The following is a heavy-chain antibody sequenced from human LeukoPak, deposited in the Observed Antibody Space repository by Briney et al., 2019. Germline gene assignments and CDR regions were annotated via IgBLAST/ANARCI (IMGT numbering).Heavy chain of an antibody. CDR1: GDSITSINW. Sequence: SGTLSLTCAVSGDSITSINWWDWVRQPPGKGLEGIGETHHSGSTNYNPSLKSRVTISIDTSNNQFSLELSSVTAADTAMYYCVTFSIVVLSPYDAFDIWGQGTMVTVSS. CDR3: VTFSIVVLSPYDAFDI. V-gene: IGHV4-4*02. CDR2: THHSGST. D-gene: IGHD2-2*01. J-gene: IGHJ3*02.